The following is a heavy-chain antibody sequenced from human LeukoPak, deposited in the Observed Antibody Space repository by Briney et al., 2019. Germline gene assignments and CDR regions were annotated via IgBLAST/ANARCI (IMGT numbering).Heavy chain of an antibody. D-gene: IGHD5-18*01. CDR3: ATSGYSYGLHYFDY. CDR2: IYYSGST. CDR1: GGSISSSSYY. V-gene: IGHV4-39*07. Sequence: SETLSLTCTVSGGSISSSSYYWGWIRQPPGKGLEWIGSIYYSGSTYYNPSLKSRVTISVDTSKNQFSLKLSSVTAADTAVYYCATSGYSYGLHYFDYWGQGTLVTVSS. J-gene: IGHJ4*02.